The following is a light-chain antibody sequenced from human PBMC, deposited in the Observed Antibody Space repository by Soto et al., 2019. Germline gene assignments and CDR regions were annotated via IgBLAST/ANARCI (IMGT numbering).Light chain of an antibody. J-gene: IGLJ2*01. CDR1: SSDVGGYNY. CDR3: QSYDSSLSGFVV. Sequence: QSALTQPASLSGSPGQSITISCTGTSSDVGGYNYVSWYQQHPGKAPKLMIYDVSNRPSGVSNRFSGSKSGNTASLTISGLQAEDEADYYCQSYDSSLSGFVVFGGGTKVTVL. CDR2: DVS. V-gene: IGLV2-14*01.